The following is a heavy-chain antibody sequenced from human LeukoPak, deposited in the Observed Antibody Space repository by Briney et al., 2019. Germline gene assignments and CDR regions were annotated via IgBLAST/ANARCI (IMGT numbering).Heavy chain of an antibody. V-gene: IGHV3-23*01. Sequence: GGSLRLSCAASGFTFSSYDMSWVRQAPGKGLEWVSAISGSGDSTYYADSVKGRFTISRDSSKNTLYLQMNSLRAEDTAVYYCAKGGVIIYFDYWGQGTLVTVSS. J-gene: IGHJ4*02. D-gene: IGHD3-10*01. CDR1: GFTFSSYD. CDR3: AKGGVIIYFDY. CDR2: ISGSGDST.